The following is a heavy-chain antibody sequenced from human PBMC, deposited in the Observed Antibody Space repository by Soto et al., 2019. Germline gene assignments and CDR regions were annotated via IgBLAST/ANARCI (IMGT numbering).Heavy chain of an antibody. Sequence: GGSLRLSCAASGFTFSSYGMHWVRQAPGKGLEWVAVIWYDGSNKYYADSVKGRFTISRDNSKNKLYLQMNSLRAEDTAVYYCAREGVATVSEFDYWGQGTLVTVSS. D-gene: IGHD5-12*01. J-gene: IGHJ4*02. CDR2: IWYDGSNK. V-gene: IGHV3-33*01. CDR1: GFTFSSYG. CDR3: AREGVATVSEFDY.